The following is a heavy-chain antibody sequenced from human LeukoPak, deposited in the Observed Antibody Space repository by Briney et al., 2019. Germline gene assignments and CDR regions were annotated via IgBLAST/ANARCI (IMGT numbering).Heavy chain of an antibody. Sequence: PSETLSLTXTVSGGSISSSSYYWGWLRQPPGKRLEWFGSIYYSGSTYYNPSLKSRVTISVDTSKDQFSLKLSSVTAADTAVYDCARHSVEYSSSSAGWFDPWGQGTLVTVSS. J-gene: IGHJ5*02. CDR1: GGSISSSSYY. CDR2: IYYSGST. CDR3: ARHSVEYSSSSAGWFDP. V-gene: IGHV4-39*01. D-gene: IGHD6-6*01.